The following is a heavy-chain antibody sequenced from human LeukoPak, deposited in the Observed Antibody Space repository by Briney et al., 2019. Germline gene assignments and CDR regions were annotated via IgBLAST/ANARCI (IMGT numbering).Heavy chain of an antibody. CDR2: INWKGDSS. V-gene: IGHV3-20*04. D-gene: IGHD3-10*01. CDR1: GFNFQDYG. Sequence: GGSLRLSCAASGFNFQDYGMNWVRQVPGKGLEWVAGINWKGDSSGYADSVKGRFTVSRNNDKNSLFLQMTSLRAEDTALYYCAREAPGGPRTFDPWGQGTLVTVSA. J-gene: IGHJ5*02. CDR3: AREAPGGPRTFDP.